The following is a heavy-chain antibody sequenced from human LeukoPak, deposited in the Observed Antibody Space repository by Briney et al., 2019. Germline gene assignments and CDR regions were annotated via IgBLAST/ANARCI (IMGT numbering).Heavy chain of an antibody. J-gene: IGHJ6*03. CDR1: GFTFGSYA. Sequence: PGGSLRLSCAASGFTFGSYAMSWVRQAPGKGLEWGSAISGSGGSTYYADSVKGRFTISRDNSKNTLYLQMNSLRAEDTAVYDCAKRQKRQKFWSYYYYYMDICGKGTTVTVSS. CDR3: AKRQKRQKFWSYYYYYMDI. D-gene: IGHD3-3*01. CDR2: ISGSGGST. V-gene: IGHV3-23*01.